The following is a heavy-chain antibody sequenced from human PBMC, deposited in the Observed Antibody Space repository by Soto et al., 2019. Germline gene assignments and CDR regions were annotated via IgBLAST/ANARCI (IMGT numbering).Heavy chain of an antibody. CDR1: GGTFSSYA. CDR2: IIPIFGTA. J-gene: IGHJ4*02. V-gene: IGHV1-69*13. D-gene: IGHD6-6*01. CDR3: ARSDIAARPEYYFDY. Sequence: ASVKVSCKASGGTFSSYAISWVRQAPGQGLEWMGGIIPIFGTANYAQKFQGRVTITADESTRTAYMELSSLRSEDTAVYYCARSDIAARPEYYFDYWGQGTLVTVSS.